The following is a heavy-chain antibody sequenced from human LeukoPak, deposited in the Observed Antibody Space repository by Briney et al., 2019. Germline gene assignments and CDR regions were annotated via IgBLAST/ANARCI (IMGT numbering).Heavy chain of an antibody. J-gene: IGHJ6*03. V-gene: IGHV4-59*01. CDR2: FYYSGSN. D-gene: IGHD5-18*01. CDR3: ARVIEGGYSYGSYYYYMDV. CDR1: GHSISSYY. Sequence: SSETLSLTCTVSGHSISSYYWSWIRQPPGKGLEPIGFFYYSGSNNYNHSLKSRVTISVDTSKNQFSLKLSSVTAADTAVYYCARVIEGGYSYGSYYYYMDVWGKGTRSPSP.